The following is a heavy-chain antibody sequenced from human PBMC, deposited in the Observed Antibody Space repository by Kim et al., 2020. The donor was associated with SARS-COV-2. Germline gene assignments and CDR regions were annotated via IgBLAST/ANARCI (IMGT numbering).Heavy chain of an antibody. CDR3: TTLTTVTTVDY. Sequence: TDYTAHVKGRFTISRYDSKNTLYQRMSSLKTEDTAVYYCTTLTTVTTVDYWGQGTLVTVSS. V-gene: IGHV3-15*01. D-gene: IGHD4-17*01. J-gene: IGHJ4*02. CDR2: T.